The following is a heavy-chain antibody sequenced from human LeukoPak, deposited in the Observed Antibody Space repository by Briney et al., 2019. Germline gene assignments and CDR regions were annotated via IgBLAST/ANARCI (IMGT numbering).Heavy chain of an antibody. V-gene: IGHV1-2*02. Sequence: ASVKVSCKASGYTFTGYYIHCVRQAPGQGLEWMGWINPKSGGTNYAQKFQGRVTMTRDTSISTAYMELSRLRSDDTAVYYCARGLMVRGVIITRYFDLWGRGTLVTVSS. CDR2: INPKSGGT. CDR3: ARGLMVRGVIITRYFDL. D-gene: IGHD3-10*01. CDR1: GYTFTGYY. J-gene: IGHJ2*01.